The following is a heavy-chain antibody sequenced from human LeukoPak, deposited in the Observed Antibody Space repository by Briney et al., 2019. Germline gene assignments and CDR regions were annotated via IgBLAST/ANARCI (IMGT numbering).Heavy chain of an antibody. CDR1: GGSISSSSYY. V-gene: IGHV4-39*07. J-gene: IGHJ4*02. CDR3: ARATMVRGVDY. D-gene: IGHD3-10*01. Sequence: SETLSLTCTVSGGSISSSSYYWGWIRQPPGKGLEWIGSIYYSGSTYYNPSLKSRVTISVDTSKNQFSLKLSSVTAADTAVYYCARATMVRGVDYWGQGTLVTVSS. CDR2: IYYSGST.